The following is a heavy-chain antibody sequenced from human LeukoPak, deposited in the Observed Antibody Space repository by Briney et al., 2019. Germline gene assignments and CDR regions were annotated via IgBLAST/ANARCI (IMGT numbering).Heavy chain of an antibody. D-gene: IGHD1/OR15-1a*01. J-gene: IGHJ4*02. CDR1: GFTFSSSG. CDR2: ISYDGSNK. CDR3: ARGRTATSRDNFDY. V-gene: IGHV3-30*03. Sequence: GGSLRLSCAASGFTFSSSGMHWVRQAPGKGLEWVAVISYDGSNKYYADSVRGRFTISRDNSKNTLYLQMNSLRTEDTAVYYCARGRTATSRDNFDYWGQGTLVTVPS.